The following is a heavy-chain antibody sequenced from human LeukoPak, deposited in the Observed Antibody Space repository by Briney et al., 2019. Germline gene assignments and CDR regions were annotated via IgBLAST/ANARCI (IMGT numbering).Heavy chain of an antibody. CDR3: ARVRYSSGWAFDY. J-gene: IGHJ4*02. Sequence: GGSLRLSCTVSGFTVSSNSMSWFRQAPGEGLEWVSSISSSGSTIYYADSVKGRFTISRDNAKNSLYLQMNSLRAEDTAVYYCARVRYSSGWAFDYWGQGTLVTVSS. CDR1: GFTVSSNS. D-gene: IGHD6-19*01. V-gene: IGHV3-11*01. CDR2: ISSSGSTI.